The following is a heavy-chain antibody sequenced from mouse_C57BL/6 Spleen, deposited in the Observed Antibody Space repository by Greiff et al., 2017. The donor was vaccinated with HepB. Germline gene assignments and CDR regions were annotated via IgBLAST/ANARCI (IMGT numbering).Heavy chain of an antibody. D-gene: IGHD2-4*01. CDR3: ARRYDCDGWDLDV. CDR2: IYPGDGDT. CDR1: GYAFSSSW. V-gene: IGHV1-82*01. J-gene: IGHJ1*03. Sequence: LQESGPELVKPGASVKISCKASGYAFSSSWMNWVKQRPGKGLVWIGRIYPGDGDTNYNRKFKGKATLTADKSSNTAYMQLSSLTSEDSAGYFCARRYDCDGWDLDVWGTGTTVTVSS.